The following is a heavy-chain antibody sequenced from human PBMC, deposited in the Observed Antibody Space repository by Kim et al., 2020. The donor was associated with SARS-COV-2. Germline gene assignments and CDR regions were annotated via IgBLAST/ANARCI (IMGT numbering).Heavy chain of an antibody. CDR3: AWHYYDY. CDR1: GFSFSNAW. J-gene: IGHJ4*02. V-gene: IGHV3-15*05. Sequence: GGSLRLSCAASGFSFSNAWMSWVRQAPGKGLEWVARIKSPSDGGTTDYTAPVKGRFTISRDDSKNTAYLEMNSLKTYDTAIYYCAWHYYDYWGQGTLVTVSS. CDR2: IKSPSDGGTT.